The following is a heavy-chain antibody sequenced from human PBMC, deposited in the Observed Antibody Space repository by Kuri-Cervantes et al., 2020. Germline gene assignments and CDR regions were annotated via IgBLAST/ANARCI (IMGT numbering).Heavy chain of an antibody. Sequence: SCKASGYTFSSYWMHWVRQAPGKGLVWVSRINSDGSSTSYADSVKGRFTISRDNAKNTLYLQMNSLRAEDTAVYYCARSTVTKRMDWGQGTLVTVSS. J-gene: IGHJ4*02. V-gene: IGHV3-74*01. CDR2: INSDGSST. D-gene: IGHD4-17*01. CDR3: ARSTVTKRMD. CDR1: GYTFSSYW.